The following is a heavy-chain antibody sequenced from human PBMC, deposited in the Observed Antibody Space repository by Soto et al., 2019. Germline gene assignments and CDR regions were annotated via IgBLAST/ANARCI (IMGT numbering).Heavy chain of an antibody. D-gene: IGHD3-22*01. CDR2: IYSSGTT. J-gene: IGHJ4*02. V-gene: IGHV4-30-4*01. CDR3: ARGYYESSGYYVGSPAFEY. Sequence: QVQLQESGPGLVKASQTLSLTCTVFGGSIAGGDYYWAWIRQPPGRGLEWIGYIYSSGTTYYNPSLKGRLTISLAQSQVSLKLTSVTATDTGVYYCARGYYESSGYYVGSPAFEYWGQGARVSVSS. CDR1: GGSIAGGDYY.